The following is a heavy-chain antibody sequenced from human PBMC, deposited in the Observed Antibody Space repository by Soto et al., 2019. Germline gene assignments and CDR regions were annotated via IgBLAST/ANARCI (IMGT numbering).Heavy chain of an antibody. D-gene: IGHD2-15*01. CDR1: GYSLSSGYY. CDR2: IYHCGST. J-gene: IGHJ5*02. CDR3: ARVRPLGYCSGGSCYSRFLGWFDP. V-gene: IGHV4-38-2*01. Sequence: SETLSLTCAVPGYSLSSGYYWGWIRQPPGKGLECNGSIYHCGSTYYIPSLQSRVTISVDPFKNQFSLKLSSVTAAETAVYYCARVRPLGYCSGGSCYSRFLGWFDPWGQGTLVTVSS.